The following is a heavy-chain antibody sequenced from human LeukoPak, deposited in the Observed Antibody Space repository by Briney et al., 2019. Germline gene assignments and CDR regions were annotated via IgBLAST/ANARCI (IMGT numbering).Heavy chain of an antibody. V-gene: IGHV3-23*01. Sequence: PGGSLRLSCAASGFTFSTYAMSWVRQAPGKGLEWVSTISGSGANTYYADSVRGRFTISRDNSKNTVYLQMNSLRAEDTAVYYCARGSAVAAIAGYYFDYWGHGTLVTVSS. CDR3: ARGSAVAAIAGYYFDY. J-gene: IGHJ4*01. D-gene: IGHD6-13*01. CDR1: GFTFSTYA. CDR2: ISGSGANT.